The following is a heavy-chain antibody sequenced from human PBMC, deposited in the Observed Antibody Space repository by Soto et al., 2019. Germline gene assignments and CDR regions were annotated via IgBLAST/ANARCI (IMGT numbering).Heavy chain of an antibody. Sequence: GASVKVSCKASGYTFTSYGISWVRQAPGRGLEWMGWISAYNGNTNYAQKLQGRVTMTTDTSTSTAYMELRSLRSDDTAVYYCARDSVNPKLLRSYDAFDIWGQGTMVTVSS. J-gene: IGHJ3*02. D-gene: IGHD3-3*01. CDR3: ARDSVNPKLLRSYDAFDI. CDR1: GYTFTSYG. V-gene: IGHV1-18*01. CDR2: ISAYNGNT.